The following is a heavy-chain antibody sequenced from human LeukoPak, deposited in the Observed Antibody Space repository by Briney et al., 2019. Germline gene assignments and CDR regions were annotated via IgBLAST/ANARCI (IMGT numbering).Heavy chain of an antibody. CDR3: AGLHFASAEEFDP. D-gene: IGHD6-25*01. J-gene: IGHJ5*02. Sequence: SETLSLTCTVSGGSISSSSYYWGWIRQPPGKGLEWIGSIYYSGSTYYNPSLKSRVTIPVDTTKNQFSLNLTSVTAADTAVYYCAGLHFASAEEFDPWGQGTLVTVSS. V-gene: IGHV4-39*01. CDR2: IYYSGST. CDR1: GGSISSSSYY.